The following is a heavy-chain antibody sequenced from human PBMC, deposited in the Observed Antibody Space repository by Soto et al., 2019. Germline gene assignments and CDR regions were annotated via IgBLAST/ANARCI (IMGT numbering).Heavy chain of an antibody. D-gene: IGHD3-3*01. CDR1: GYTFTSYG. Sequence: QVQLVQSGAEVKKPGASVKVSCKASGYTFTSYGITWVRQAPGQVLEWMGWISAYNGNTNYAQTQQGRVTMTTDTSTSTAYMELRSLRSDDTAVYYCAREYATTYDFWSGYYYFDYWGQGTLVTVSS. CDR3: AREYATTYDFWSGYYYFDY. J-gene: IGHJ4*02. CDR2: ISAYNGNT. V-gene: IGHV1-18*01.